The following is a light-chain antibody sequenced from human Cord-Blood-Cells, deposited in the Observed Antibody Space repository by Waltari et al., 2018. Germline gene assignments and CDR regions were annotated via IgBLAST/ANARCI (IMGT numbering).Light chain of an antibody. CDR3: CSYAGSSTV. Sequence: QSALTQPASVSGSPGQSITISCTGTSSDVGSYNLVSWYQQHPGKAPKLMIYEGSKRPSGVSNRVSGPKSGNTASLTISGLQAEDEADYYCCSYAGSSTVFGGGTKLTVL. J-gene: IGLJ3*02. V-gene: IGLV2-23*01. CDR2: EGS. CDR1: SSDVGSYNL.